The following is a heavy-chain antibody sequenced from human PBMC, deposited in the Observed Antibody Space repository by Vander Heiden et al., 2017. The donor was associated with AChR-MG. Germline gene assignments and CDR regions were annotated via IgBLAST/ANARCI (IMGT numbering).Heavy chain of an antibody. CDR2: INHSGST. Sequence: QVQLQQWGAGLLKPSETLSLTCAVHGGSFSGYYWSWIRQPPGKGLEWIGEINHSGSTNYNPSLKSRVTISVDTSKNQFSLKLSSVTAADTAVYYCAREGIAAAGTNYYFDYWGQGTLVTVSS. CDR1: GGSFSGYY. CDR3: AREGIAAAGTNYYFDY. J-gene: IGHJ4*02. D-gene: IGHD6-13*01. V-gene: IGHV4-34*01.